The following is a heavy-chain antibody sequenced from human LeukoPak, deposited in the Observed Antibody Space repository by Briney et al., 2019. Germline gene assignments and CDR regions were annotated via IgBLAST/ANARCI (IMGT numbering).Heavy chain of an antibody. CDR2: ISYDGSNK. Sequence: GRSLRLSCAASGFTFSSYAMHWVRQAPGKGLEWVAVISYDGSNKYYADSVKGRFTISRDNSKNTLYLQMNSLRAEDTAVYYCARVYTAKTRDLDYWGQGTLVTVSS. D-gene: IGHD5-18*01. J-gene: IGHJ4*02. CDR3: ARVYTAKTRDLDY. CDR1: GFTFSSYA. V-gene: IGHV3-30-3*01.